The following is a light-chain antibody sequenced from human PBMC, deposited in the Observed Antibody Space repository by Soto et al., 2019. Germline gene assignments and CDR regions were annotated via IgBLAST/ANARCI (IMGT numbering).Light chain of an antibody. CDR1: QSISSN. CDR3: QQYNDWPLT. V-gene: IGKV3-15*01. CDR2: GAS. J-gene: IGKJ4*01. Sequence: EIVMTQSPATLSVSPGEGATLSCRASQSISSNLAWYQQKPGQAPKLLIYGASTRATGFPARFSGSGSGTEFTLTISSLQSEDFAVYYCQQYNDWPLTVGGGTKVESK.